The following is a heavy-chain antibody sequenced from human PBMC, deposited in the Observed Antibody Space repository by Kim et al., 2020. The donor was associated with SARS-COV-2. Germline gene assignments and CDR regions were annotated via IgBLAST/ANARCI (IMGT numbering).Heavy chain of an antibody. J-gene: IGHJ4*02. CDR3: AKTGSGWYFDF. V-gene: IGHV3-23*03. D-gene: IGHD6-19*01. CDR1: GFTFSSRA. CDR2: ISYDGSRK. Sequence: GGSLRLSCAASGFTFSSRAMSWVRQAPGKGLEWVALISYDGSRKYYADSVKGRLTISRDNSKNTLYLQMDSLRAEDTAVYYCAKTGSGWYFDFWGQVTL.